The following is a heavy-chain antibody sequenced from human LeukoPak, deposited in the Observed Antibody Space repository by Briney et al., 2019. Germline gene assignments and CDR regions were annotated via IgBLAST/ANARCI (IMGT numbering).Heavy chain of an antibody. D-gene: IGHD3-22*01. Sequence: SVKVSCKASGGTFSSYAISWVRQAPGQGLEWMGRIIPILGIANYAQKFQGRVTITADKSTSIAYMELNSLRSEDTAVYYCARVVYYDSSGYRHFDYWGQGTLVTVSS. V-gene: IGHV1-69*04. CDR3: ARVVYYDSSGYRHFDY. J-gene: IGHJ4*02. CDR2: IIPILGIA. CDR1: GGTFSSYA.